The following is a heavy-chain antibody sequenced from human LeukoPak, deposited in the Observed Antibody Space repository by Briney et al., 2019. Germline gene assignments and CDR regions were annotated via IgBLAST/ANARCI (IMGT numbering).Heavy chain of an antibody. CDR3: ARLRSDFWSGYTHPYFDY. D-gene: IGHD3-3*01. V-gene: IGHV4-39*01. CDR2: IYYSGTT. J-gene: IGHJ4*02. CDR1: GGSISSSSYS. Sequence: PSETLSLTCTVSGGSISSSSYSWGWIRQPPGKGLEWIGSIYYSGTTYYNPSLKSRVTISVDTSKIQFSLKLSSVAATDTAVYFCARLRSDFWSGYTHPYFDYWGQGTLVTVSS.